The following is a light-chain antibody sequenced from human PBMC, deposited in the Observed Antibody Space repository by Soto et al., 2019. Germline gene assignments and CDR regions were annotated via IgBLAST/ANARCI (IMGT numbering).Light chain of an antibody. CDR2: GAS. J-gene: IGKJ2*01. CDR1: QSVSSN. Sequence: EIVMTQSPATLSVSPGERATLSCRASQSVSSNLAWYQQKPGQAPRLLIYGASTSATGIPARFSGSGSGTEFTLTISSLQSEDFAVYYCQQYNNWPPYTFCQGTKLESK. CDR3: QQYNNWPPYT. V-gene: IGKV3-15*01.